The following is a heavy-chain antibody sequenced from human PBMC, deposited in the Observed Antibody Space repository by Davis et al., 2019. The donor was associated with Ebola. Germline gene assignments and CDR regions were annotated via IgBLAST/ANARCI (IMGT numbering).Heavy chain of an antibody. CDR1: GYSYITYW. J-gene: IGHJ4*02. CDR3: ARVQNHYDGSGYYDY. D-gene: IGHD3-22*01. CDR2: IYPDDSDA. V-gene: IGHV5-51*01. Sequence: GESLKISCTTSGYSYITYWIAWVRQMPGKGLEWMGIIYPDDSDARYSPSFQGQVTISADKSANTVYLQWSSLKASDTAMYYCARVQNHYDGSGYYDYWGQGTLVTVSS.